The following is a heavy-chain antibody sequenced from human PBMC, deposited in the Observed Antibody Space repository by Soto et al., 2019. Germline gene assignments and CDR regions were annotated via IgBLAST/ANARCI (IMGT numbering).Heavy chain of an antibody. J-gene: IGHJ5*02. Sequence: QVLLVQSGAEVKRLGSSVQVSCKASGVTLRSFAIAWVRQTPGHGLEWMGGIVPIFGTTNYAQKFQGRLTITADGSTTTACMELSSLTSEDSGLYDCATDMSWFDPWGQGTLVTVSS. V-gene: IGHV1-69*01. CDR2: IVPIFGTT. D-gene: IGHD3-16*01. CDR3: ATDMSWFDP. CDR1: GVTLRSFA.